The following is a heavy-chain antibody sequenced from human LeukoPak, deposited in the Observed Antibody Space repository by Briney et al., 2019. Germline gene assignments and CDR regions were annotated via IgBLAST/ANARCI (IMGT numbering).Heavy chain of an antibody. J-gene: IGHJ4*02. CDR1: GFTFSSYS. Sequence: GGSLRLSCAASGFTFSSYSMNWVRQAPGKGLEWVSSISSSSSYIYYADSVKGRFTISRDNAKNSLYLQMNSLRAEDTAVYYCARAPNARIGGHWGQGTLVTVSS. CDR3: ARAPNARIGGH. D-gene: IGHD3-16*01. V-gene: IGHV3-21*01. CDR2: ISSSSSYI.